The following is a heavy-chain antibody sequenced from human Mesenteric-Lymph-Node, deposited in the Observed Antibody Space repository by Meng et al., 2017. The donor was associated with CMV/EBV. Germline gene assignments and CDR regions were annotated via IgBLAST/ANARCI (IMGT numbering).Heavy chain of an antibody. CDR3: AREEAAADYYYYYGMDV. J-gene: IGHJ6*02. Sequence: GESLKISCAASGFTFSSYWMHWVRQAPGKGLVWVSRINSDGSSTSYADSVKDRFTISRDNAKNTLYLQMNSLRAEDTAVYYCAREEAAADYYYYYGMDVWGQGTTVTVSS. D-gene: IGHD6-25*01. CDR2: INSDGSST. CDR1: GFTFSSYW. V-gene: IGHV3-74*01.